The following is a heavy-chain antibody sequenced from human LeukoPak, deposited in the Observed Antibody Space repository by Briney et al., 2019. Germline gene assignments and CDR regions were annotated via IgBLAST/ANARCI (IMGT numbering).Heavy chain of an antibody. Sequence: SETLSLTCTVSGGSISSYYWSWIRQPPGKGLEWIGYIYYSGSTNYNPSLKSRVTISVDTSKNQFSLKLSSVTAADTAVYYCTGAIQWLAHDCWGQGTLVTVSS. D-gene: IGHD6-19*01. CDR1: GGSISSYY. CDR3: TGAIQWLAHDC. CDR2: IYYSGST. V-gene: IGHV4-59*08. J-gene: IGHJ4*02.